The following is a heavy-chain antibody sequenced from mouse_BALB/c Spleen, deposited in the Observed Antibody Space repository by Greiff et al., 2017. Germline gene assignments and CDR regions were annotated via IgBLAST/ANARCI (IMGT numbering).Heavy chain of an antibody. CDR1: GYTFTSYW. CDR2: INPSTGYT. Sequence: QVQLQQSGAELAKPGASVKMSCKASGYTFTSYWMHWVKQRPGQGLEWIGYINPSTGYTEYNQKFKDKATLTADKSSSTAYMQLSSLTSEDSAVYYCAPGYSFAYWGQGTLVTVSA. D-gene: IGHD2-3*01. J-gene: IGHJ3*01. V-gene: IGHV1-7*01. CDR3: APGYSFAY.